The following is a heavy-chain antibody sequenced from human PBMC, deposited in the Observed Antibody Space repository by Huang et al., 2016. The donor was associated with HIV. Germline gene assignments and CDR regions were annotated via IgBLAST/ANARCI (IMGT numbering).Heavy chain of an antibody. Sequence: QVQLVESGGGVVQPGTSLRLSCAASGFTFSNYAMTWVRQAPCKGLEWVAGISNEGSTKYYADSVKGRFTISRDNSKNTVYLQMNSLRAEDTAVYYCARSEPSRYYFDYWGQGTLVTVSS. CDR2: ISNEGSTK. V-gene: IGHV3-30-3*01. J-gene: IGHJ4*02. CDR1: GFTFSNYA. CDR3: ARSEPSRYYFDY.